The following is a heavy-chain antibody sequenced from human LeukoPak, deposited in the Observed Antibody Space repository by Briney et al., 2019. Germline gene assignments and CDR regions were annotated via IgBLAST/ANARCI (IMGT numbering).Heavy chain of an antibody. Sequence: GGSLRLSCAASGFTFSSYAMSWVRQAPGKGLEWVSAISGSGGSTYYADSVKGRFTISRDNSKNTVYLQMNSLRAEDTAVYYCARSSGWYHRGPDYYYYYMDVWGKGTTVTVS. CDR3: ARSSGWYHRGPDYYYYYMDV. V-gene: IGHV3-23*01. CDR2: ISGSGGST. CDR1: GFTFSSYA. J-gene: IGHJ6*03. D-gene: IGHD6-19*01.